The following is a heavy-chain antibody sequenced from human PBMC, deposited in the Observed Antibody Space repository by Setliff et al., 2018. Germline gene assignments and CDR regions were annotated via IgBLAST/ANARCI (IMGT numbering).Heavy chain of an antibody. CDR3: ARVEGVPAPYYMDV. Sequence: PGGSLRLSCAASGFTFSNFGMNWVRQAPGKGLEWVSSISSSSSTIYYADSVKGRFTISRDNAKNSLYLQMNSLRAEDTAVYYCARVEGVPAPYYMDVWGKGTTVTVSS. CDR2: ISSSSSTI. J-gene: IGHJ6*03. V-gene: IGHV3-48*01. CDR1: GFTFSNFG. D-gene: IGHD2-2*01.